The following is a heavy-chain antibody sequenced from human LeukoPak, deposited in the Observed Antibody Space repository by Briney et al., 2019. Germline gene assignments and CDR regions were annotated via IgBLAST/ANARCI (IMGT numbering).Heavy chain of an antibody. CDR2: LKQDGSEK. J-gene: IGHJ6*03. CDR3: ARTDRYYYYMDV. D-gene: IGHD3-22*01. Sequence: GGSLRLSCAASGFTFSSYWMSWVRQAPGKGLECVANLKQDGSEKYYVDSVKGRFTISRDNAKNSLYLQMNSLRAEDTAVYYCARTDRYYYYMDVWGKGTTVTVSS. V-gene: IGHV3-7*01. CDR1: GFTFSSYW.